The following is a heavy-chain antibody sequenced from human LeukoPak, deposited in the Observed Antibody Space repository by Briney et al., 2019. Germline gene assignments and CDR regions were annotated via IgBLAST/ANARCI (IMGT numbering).Heavy chain of an antibody. Sequence: GGSLRLSCAASGFTFSSYAMHWVRQAPGKGLEWVAVISYDGSNKYYADSVKGRFTISRDNSKNTLYLQVNSLRAEDTAVYYCARDQGYSGTTGAFDIWGQGTMVTVSS. D-gene: IGHD1-26*01. CDR3: ARDQGYSGTTGAFDI. CDR2: ISYDGSNK. J-gene: IGHJ3*02. V-gene: IGHV3-30-3*01. CDR1: GFTFSSYA.